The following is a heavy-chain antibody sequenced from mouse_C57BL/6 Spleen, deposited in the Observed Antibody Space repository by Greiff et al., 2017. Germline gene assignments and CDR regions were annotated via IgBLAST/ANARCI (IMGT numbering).Heavy chain of an antibody. J-gene: IGHJ4*01. V-gene: IGHV1-64*01. CDR2: IHPNSGST. Sequence: QVQLQQPGAELVKPGASVKLSCKASGYTFTSYWMHWVKQRPGQGLEWIGMIHPNSGSTNYNEKFKSKATLTVDKSSSTAYLQLSSLTSEDAAVYYCARGNSYPMDYWGQGTSVTVSS. CDR1: GYTFTSYW. CDR3: ARGNSYPMDY.